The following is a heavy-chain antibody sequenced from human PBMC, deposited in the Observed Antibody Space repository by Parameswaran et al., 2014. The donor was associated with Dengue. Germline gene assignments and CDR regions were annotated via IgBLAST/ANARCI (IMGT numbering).Heavy chain of an antibody. J-gene: IGHJ6*03. CDR2: PLQWEH. V-gene: IGHV4-59*01. CDR3: ARVMTGKPYYYLAV. Sequence: RWIRQPQEGTRVDWVYPLQWEHQLQPSLKSRVTISVDTSKNQFSLRLSSVTAADTAVYYCARVMTGKPYYYLAVWGKGTTVT. D-gene: IGHD3-10*01.